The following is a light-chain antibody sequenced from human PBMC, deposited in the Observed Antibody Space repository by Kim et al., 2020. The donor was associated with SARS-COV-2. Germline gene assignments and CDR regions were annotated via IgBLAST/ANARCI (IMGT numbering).Light chain of an antibody. Sequence: DIQLTQSPSSLSTSVGDRVTITCQASQGIANYLNWYQQKPGKPPKLLIYDASNLETGVPARFSGSGFGTHFTFTISSLQPEDIAAYYCQQYENLPLTFGGGTKVDIK. CDR1: QGIANY. CDR3: QQYENLPLT. J-gene: IGKJ4*01. CDR2: DAS. V-gene: IGKV1-33*01.